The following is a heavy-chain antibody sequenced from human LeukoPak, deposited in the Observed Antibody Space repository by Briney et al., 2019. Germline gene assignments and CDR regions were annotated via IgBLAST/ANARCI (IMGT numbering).Heavy chain of an antibody. CDR2: INWNGGST. J-gene: IGHJ4*02. Sequence: GGSLRLSCAASGFTFSSYWMHWVRQAPGKGLEWVSGINWNGGSTGYADSVKGRFTISRDNAKNSLYLQMNSLRAEDTALYYCARDLGSSDYWGQGTLVTVSS. CDR3: ARDLGSSDY. D-gene: IGHD1-26*01. CDR1: GFTFSSYW. V-gene: IGHV3-20*04.